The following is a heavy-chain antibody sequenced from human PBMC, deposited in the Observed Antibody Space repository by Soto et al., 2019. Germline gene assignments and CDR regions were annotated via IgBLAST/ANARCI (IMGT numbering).Heavy chain of an antibody. J-gene: IGHJ4*02. Sequence: GXSVEGSFRASGYTFSGYYMHWIRQAPGQGLEWVGWINPKNGDRKFAQRFQGRLTMTRDTSISTAYMEVSSLRLDDTAVYYCERSVSFTVPRPDYWGQGTQVTVSS. CDR2: INPKNGDR. V-gene: IGHV1-2*02. CDR3: ERSVSFTVPRPDY. D-gene: IGHD6-6*01. CDR1: GYTFSGYY.